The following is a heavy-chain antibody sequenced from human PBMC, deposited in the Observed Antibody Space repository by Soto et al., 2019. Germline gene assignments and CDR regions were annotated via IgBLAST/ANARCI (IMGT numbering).Heavy chain of an antibody. CDR1: GYSIRSGYY. Sequence: PSETLSLTCSVSGYSIRSGYYWGWVRQAPGKGLEWLGSVYHNGIMFHNPSFQRRVTISVDTSTNQFSLNLRSVTAADTAVYYYAALWFGELAFNYWGHGILVTVSS. V-gene: IGHV4-38-2*02. D-gene: IGHD3-10*01. CDR2: VYHNGIM. CDR3: AALWFGELAFNY. J-gene: IGHJ4*01.